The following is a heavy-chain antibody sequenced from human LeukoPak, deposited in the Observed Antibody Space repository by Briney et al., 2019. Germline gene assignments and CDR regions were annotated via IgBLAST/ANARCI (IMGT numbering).Heavy chain of an antibody. J-gene: IGHJ4*02. V-gene: IGHV4-39*01. CDR2: IYYSGST. Sequence: SETLSLTCTVSGGSISSSSYYWGWIRQPPGKGLEWIGSIYYSGSTYYNPSLKSRVTISVDTSKNQFSLKLSSVTAADTAVYYCARLVLLWFGEFVDYWGQGTLVTVSS. CDR3: ARLVLLWFGEFVDY. CDR1: GGSISSSSYY. D-gene: IGHD3-10*01.